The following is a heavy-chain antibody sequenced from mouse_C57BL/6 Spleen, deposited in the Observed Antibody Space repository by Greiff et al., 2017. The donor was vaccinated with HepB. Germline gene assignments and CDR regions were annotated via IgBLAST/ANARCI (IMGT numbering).Heavy chain of an antibody. D-gene: IGHD1-1*01. CDR3: ARGEMYYYVSSYDLYFDV. Sequence: QVQLQQPGAELVMPGASVKLSCKASGYTFTSYWMHWVKQRPGQGLEWIGEFDPSDSYTNYNQKFKGKSTLTVDKSSSTAYMQLSRLTSEDSAVYYCARGEMYYYVSSYDLYFDVWGTGTTVTVSS. CDR1: GYTFTSYW. J-gene: IGHJ1*03. CDR2: FDPSDSYT. V-gene: IGHV1-69*01.